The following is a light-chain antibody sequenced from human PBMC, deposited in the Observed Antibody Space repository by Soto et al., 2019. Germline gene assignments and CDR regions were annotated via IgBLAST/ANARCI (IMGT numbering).Light chain of an antibody. J-gene: IGKJ4*01. CDR2: GAP. Sequence: EIVLTQAPGTLSLSPGERATLSCRASQSVSSSSLAWYQQKPGQAPRHLIYGAPSRATGIPDRFSGSGSGTDITLTISRLEAEDVAVYYCQQYGSSPLTFGGGTKVEIK. CDR3: QQYGSSPLT. CDR1: QSVSSSS. V-gene: IGKV3-20*01.